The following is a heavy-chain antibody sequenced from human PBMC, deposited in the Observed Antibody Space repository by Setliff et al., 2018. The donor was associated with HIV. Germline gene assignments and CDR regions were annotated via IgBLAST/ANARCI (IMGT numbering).Heavy chain of an antibody. V-gene: IGHV3-23*01. D-gene: IGHD3-10*02. Sequence: PGGSLRLSCAASGFTFSNYAMSWVRQAPGKGLEWVSAIYGSSGSTNYADSVKGRFTISRDNSKNMLYLQMNSLRAEDTAVYYCARENYYVTEYWGQGTLVTVSS. J-gene: IGHJ4*02. CDR1: GFTFSNYA. CDR3: ARENYYVTEY. CDR2: IYGSSGST.